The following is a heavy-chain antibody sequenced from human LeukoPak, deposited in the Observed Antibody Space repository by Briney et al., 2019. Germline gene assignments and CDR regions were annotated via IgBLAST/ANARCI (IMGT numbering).Heavy chain of an antibody. V-gene: IGHV3-7*01. CDR2: IKTDGSEK. CDR1: GFTFSNSW. J-gene: IGHJ4*02. Sequence: GGSLRLSCEASGFTFSNSWMTWVRQTPGKGLEWVANIKTDGSEKYYVDSVKGRFTISRDNAKNSLYLQMNSLRAEDTAVYYCARSAAAGPRVDFDYWGQGTLVTVSS. D-gene: IGHD6-13*01. CDR3: ARSAAAGPRVDFDY.